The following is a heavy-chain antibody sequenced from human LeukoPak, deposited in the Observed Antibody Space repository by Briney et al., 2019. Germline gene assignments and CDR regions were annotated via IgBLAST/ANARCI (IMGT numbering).Heavy chain of an antibody. J-gene: IGHJ4*02. D-gene: IGHD5-12*01. CDR1: GFTFSSSG. CDR2: ISYDGSNR. Sequence: GSLRLSCAASGFTFSSSGMHRVRQAPGKGLEWVAFISYDGSNRYYADSVKGRFTISRDNSKNTLYLQMNSLRAEDTAVYYCAKETRGSYSDYWGQGTLVTVSS. V-gene: IGHV3-30*02. CDR3: AKETRGSYSDY.